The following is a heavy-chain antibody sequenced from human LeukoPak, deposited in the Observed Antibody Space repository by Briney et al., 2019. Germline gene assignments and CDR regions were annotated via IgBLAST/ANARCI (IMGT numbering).Heavy chain of an antibody. CDR3: AKDPRSGSSN. Sequence: GGSLRLSCAASGFTVSSNYMSWVRQAPGKGLEWVSAISGSGGSTYYADSVKGRFTISRDNSKNTLYLQMNGLRAEDTAVYYCAKDPRSGSSNWGQGTLVTVSS. J-gene: IGHJ4*02. CDR1: GFTVSSNY. CDR2: ISGSGGST. D-gene: IGHD1-26*01. V-gene: IGHV3-23*01.